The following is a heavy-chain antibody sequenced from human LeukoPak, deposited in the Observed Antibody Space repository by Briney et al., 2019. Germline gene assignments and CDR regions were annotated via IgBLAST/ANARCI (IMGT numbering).Heavy chain of an antibody. J-gene: IGHJ4*02. CDR1: QFTHRRYG. D-gene: IGHD3-10*01. CDR3: ARDRPIITYFDY. CDR2: VWSDGTNK. Sequence: GGSLRLSCAALQFTHRRYGLHWARQPPGPGLEWVAVVWSDGTNKYYADSVKGRFTISRDNSKNTLSLQMNSLRAEDTAVYYCARDRPIITYFDYWGQGTLVTVSS. V-gene: IGHV3-33*01.